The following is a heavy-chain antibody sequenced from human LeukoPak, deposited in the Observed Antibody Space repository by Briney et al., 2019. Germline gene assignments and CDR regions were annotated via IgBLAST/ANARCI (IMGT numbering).Heavy chain of an antibody. J-gene: IGHJ4*02. V-gene: IGHV3-23*05. CDR1: GFTFSAYA. D-gene: IGHD6-13*01. CDR2: IGSDNKP. Sequence: GGSLRLSCEASGFTFSAYAMTWVRQAPGQGLEWVSSIGSDNKPHYSESVKGRFAISRDNSKSMLFLQLNSLRAEDTALYYCTTGYGSSWYYWGQGTLVTVSS. CDR3: TTGYGSSWYY.